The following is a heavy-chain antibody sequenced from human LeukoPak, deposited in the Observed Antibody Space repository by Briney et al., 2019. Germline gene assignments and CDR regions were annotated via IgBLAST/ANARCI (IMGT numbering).Heavy chain of an antibody. V-gene: IGHV1-46*01. CDR2: INPSGGST. Sequence: ASVKVSCKASGYTLTNYYMHWVRQAPGQGLEWMGIINPSGGSTSYAQKFQGRVTMTRDTSTSTVYMELSSLRSEDTAVYYCARVDIDGFGVDPWGQGTLVTVSS. CDR1: GYTLTNYY. J-gene: IGHJ5*02. CDR3: ARVDIDGFGVDP. D-gene: IGHD5-12*01.